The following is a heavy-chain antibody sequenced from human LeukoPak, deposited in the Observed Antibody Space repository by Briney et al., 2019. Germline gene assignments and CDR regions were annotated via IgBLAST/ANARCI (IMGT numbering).Heavy chain of an antibody. CDR1: GFTFSTYG. CDR2: ISAGGGNT. Sequence: PGGSLRPSCAASGFTFSTYGMNWVRQAPGKGLEWVSAISAGGGNTYYADSVKGRFTISRDNSKNTLFLEMNSLRAEDTAVYYCAKEYSVRNQFDYWGQGTLVAVSS. J-gene: IGHJ4*02. V-gene: IGHV3-23*01. CDR3: AKEYSVRNQFDY. D-gene: IGHD1-14*01.